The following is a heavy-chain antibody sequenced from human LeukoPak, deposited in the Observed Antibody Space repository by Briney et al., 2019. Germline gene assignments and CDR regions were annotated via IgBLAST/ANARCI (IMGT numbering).Heavy chain of an antibody. CDR1: GFTFSSYG. CDR2: IKQDGSEK. CDR3: ARGGGRFLEWLLYRYSSYFDY. D-gene: IGHD3-3*01. Sequence: GGSLRLSCAASGFTFSSYGMSWVRQAPGKGLEWVANIKQDGSEKYYVDSVKGRFTISRDNAKNSLYLQMNSLRAEDTAVYYCARGGGRFLEWLLYRYSSYFDYWGQGTLVTVSS. V-gene: IGHV3-7*01. J-gene: IGHJ4*02.